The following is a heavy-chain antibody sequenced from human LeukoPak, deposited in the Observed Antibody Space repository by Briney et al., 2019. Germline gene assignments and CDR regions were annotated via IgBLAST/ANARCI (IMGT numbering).Heavy chain of an antibody. D-gene: IGHD3-10*01. CDR2: ISAYNGNT. J-gene: IGHJ4*02. V-gene: IGHV1-18*01. CDR1: GYTFTSYG. CDR3: ARERVKLWFGELYY. Sequence: ASVKVSCKASGYTFTSYGISWVRQAPGQGLEWMGWISAYNGNTNYAQKLQGRVTMTTDTSTSTAYMELRSLRSDDTAVYYCARERVKLWFGELYYWGQGTLVTVSS.